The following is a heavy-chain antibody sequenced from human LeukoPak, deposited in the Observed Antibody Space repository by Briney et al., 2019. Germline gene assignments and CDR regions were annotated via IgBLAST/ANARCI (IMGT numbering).Heavy chain of an antibody. CDR3: ARGTTEGDY. Sequence: ASVKVSCKASGYIFTESYMQWVRQAPGQGLEWVGRINPIGGGTNYAQSFEGRVTMTRDTSISTAYMELSRLTSDDTAIYYCARGTTEGDYWGQGTLVTVSS. D-gene: IGHD1-1*01. V-gene: IGHV1-2*06. J-gene: IGHJ4*02. CDR1: GYIFTESY. CDR2: INPIGGGT.